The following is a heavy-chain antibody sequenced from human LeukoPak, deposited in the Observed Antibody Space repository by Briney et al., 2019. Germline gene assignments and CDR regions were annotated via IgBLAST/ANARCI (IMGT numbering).Heavy chain of an antibody. V-gene: IGHV3-30*03. J-gene: IGHJ4*02. CDR3: ARAFDGYDSGYFDY. Sequence: GGSLRLSCAASGFTFSSYGMHWVRQAPGKGLEWVAVISYDGSNKYYADSVKGRFTISRDNSKNTLYVQMNSLRAEDTAVYYCARAFDGYDSGYFDYWGQGALVPVSS. CDR2: ISYDGSNK. CDR1: GFTFSSYG. D-gene: IGHD5-12*01.